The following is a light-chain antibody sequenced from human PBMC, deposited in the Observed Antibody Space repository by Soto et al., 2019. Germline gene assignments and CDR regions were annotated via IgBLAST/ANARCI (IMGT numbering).Light chain of an antibody. V-gene: IGKV3-20*01. CDR1: QSVSSSY. Sequence: EIVLTQSPGTLSLSPGERATLSCRASQSVSSSYLAWYQQKPGQAPRLLIYGASSRAAGIPDRFSGSGSGTDFTLTISRLEPEDFAVYYWHQCGGSPRTFGQGTKVEIK. J-gene: IGKJ1*01. CDR3: HQCGGSPRT. CDR2: GAS.